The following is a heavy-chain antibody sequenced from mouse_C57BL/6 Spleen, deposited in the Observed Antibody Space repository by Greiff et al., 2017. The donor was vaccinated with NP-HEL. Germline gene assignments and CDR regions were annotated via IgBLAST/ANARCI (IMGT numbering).Heavy chain of an antibody. CDR2: INPSNGGT. CDR3: ARLEKPNYDYDVGYWYFDV. Sequence: QVQLQQPGTELVKPGASVKLSCKASGYTFTSYWMHWVKQRPGQGLEWIGNINPSNGGTNYNEKFKSKATLTVDKSSSTAYMQLSSLTSEDSAVYYCARLEKPNYDYDVGYWYFDVWGTGTTVTVSS. CDR1: GYTFTSYW. V-gene: IGHV1-53*01. J-gene: IGHJ1*03. D-gene: IGHD2-4*01.